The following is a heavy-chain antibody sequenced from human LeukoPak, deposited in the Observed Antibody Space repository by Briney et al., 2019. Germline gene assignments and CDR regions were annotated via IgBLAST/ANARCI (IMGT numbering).Heavy chain of an antibody. Sequence: ASVKVSCKAPGGTFISYAISWVRQAPGQGLEWMGRIIPILGIANYAQKFQGRVTITADKSTSTAYMELSSLRSEDTAVYYCARGGGIVGASFDYWGQGTLVTVSS. D-gene: IGHD2/OR15-2a*01. CDR3: ARGGGIVGASFDY. CDR2: IIPILGIA. J-gene: IGHJ4*02. V-gene: IGHV1-69*04. CDR1: GGTFISYA.